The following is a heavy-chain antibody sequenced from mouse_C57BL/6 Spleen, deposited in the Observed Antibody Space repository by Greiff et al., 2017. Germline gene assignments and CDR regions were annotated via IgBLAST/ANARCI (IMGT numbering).Heavy chain of an antibody. Sequence: QVQLQQSGAELARPGASVKLSCKASGYTFTSYGISWVKQRTGQGLEWIGEIYPRSGNTYYNEKFKGKATLTADKSSSTAYMELRSLTSEDSAVXFCARSGGSSYWFAYWGQGTLVTVSA. CDR2: IYPRSGNT. J-gene: IGHJ3*01. D-gene: IGHD1-1*01. V-gene: IGHV1-81*01. CDR3: ARSGGSSYWFAY. CDR1: GYTFTSYG.